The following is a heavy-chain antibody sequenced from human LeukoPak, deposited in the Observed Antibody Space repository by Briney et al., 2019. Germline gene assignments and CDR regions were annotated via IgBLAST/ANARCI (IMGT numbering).Heavy chain of an antibody. D-gene: IGHD4-23*01. CDR2: IYYSGST. Sequence: SETLSLTCTVSGGSINGYYWTWIRQPPGKGLEWIGYIYYSGSTNYIPSLKSRVTISVDTSKNQFSLKLSSVTAADTAVYYCAITTVETRGVFDIGGQGTMVPVFS. J-gene: IGHJ3*02. V-gene: IGHV4-59*01. CDR3: AITTVETRGVFDI. CDR1: GGSINGYY.